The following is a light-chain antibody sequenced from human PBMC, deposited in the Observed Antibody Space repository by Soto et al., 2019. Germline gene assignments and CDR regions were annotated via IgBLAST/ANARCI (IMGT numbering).Light chain of an antibody. V-gene: IGKV3-20*01. CDR3: QQYHSAPFT. J-gene: IGKJ3*01. Sequence: EIVLTQSPGTLSLSPGERATPSCRASQSVYSSHLAWYRQKPGQVPRLLIYDASSRATGIPDRFSGSGSGTDFTLTISRLEPEDFAVYYCQQYHSAPFTFGPGTKVDIK. CDR2: DAS. CDR1: QSVYSSH.